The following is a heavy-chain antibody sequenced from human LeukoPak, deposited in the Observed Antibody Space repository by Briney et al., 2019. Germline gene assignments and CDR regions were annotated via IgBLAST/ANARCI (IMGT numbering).Heavy chain of an antibody. D-gene: IGHD2-2*01. Sequence: ASVKVSCKASGYTFTNYGISWVRQAPGQGLEWMGCISAHNGNTNYTQKLQGRVTMTTDTSTSTAYMELRTLRSDDTAVYYCARDHSYARRGGSLDYWGQGTLVTVSS. CDR2: ISAHNGNT. J-gene: IGHJ4*02. V-gene: IGHV1-18*01. CDR1: GYTFTNYG. CDR3: ARDHSYARRGGSLDY.